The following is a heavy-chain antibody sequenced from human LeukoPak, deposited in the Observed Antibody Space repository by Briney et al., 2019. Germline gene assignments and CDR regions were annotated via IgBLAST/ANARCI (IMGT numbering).Heavy chain of an antibody. D-gene: IGHD6-25*01. Sequence: QPGRSLRLSCAASGSTFTTYGMHWVRQAPGKGLEWVAVIWFDGNNKFYADSVKGRFTVSRDNSKNKLYLHMNSLRGDDTAVYYCAKAARLGPSHFDYWGRGTLVTVSS. V-gene: IGHV3-33*06. CDR2: IWFDGNNK. CDR1: GSTFTTYG. CDR3: AKAARLGPSHFDY. J-gene: IGHJ4*02.